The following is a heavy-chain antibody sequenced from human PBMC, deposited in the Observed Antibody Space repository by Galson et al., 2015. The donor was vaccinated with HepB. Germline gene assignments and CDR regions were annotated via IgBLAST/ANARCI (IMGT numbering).Heavy chain of an antibody. CDR2: IYYSGST. D-gene: IGHD3-9*01. CDR3: ARGAAAYYDILTGYYQSWYFDL. V-gene: IGHV4-30-2*01. CDR1: GGPISSGGYS. Sequence: TLSLTCAVSGGPISSGGYSWSWIRQPPGKGLEWIGYIYYSGSTYHNPSLKSRVTISVDRSKNQFSLKLSSVTAADTAVYYCARGAAAYYDILTGYYQSWYFDLWGRGTLVTVSS. J-gene: IGHJ2*01.